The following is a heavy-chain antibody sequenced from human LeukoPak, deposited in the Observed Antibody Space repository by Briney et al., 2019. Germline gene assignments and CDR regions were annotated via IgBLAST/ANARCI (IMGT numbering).Heavy chain of an antibody. CDR2: IYYSGST. D-gene: IGHD6-13*01. CDR3: ARTAAYSSSWYYD. V-gene: IGHV4-59*12. J-gene: IGHJ4*02. CDR1: GGSISSYY. Sequence: SETLSLTCTVSGGSISSYYWSWIRQPPGKGLEWIGYIYYSGSTNYNPSLKSRVTISVDTSKNQFSLKLSSVTAADTAVYYCARTAAYSSSWYYDWGQGTLVTVSS.